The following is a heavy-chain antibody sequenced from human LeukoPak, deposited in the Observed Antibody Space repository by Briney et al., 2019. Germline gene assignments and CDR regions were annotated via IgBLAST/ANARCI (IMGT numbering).Heavy chain of an antibody. J-gene: IGHJ4*02. Sequence: ASVKVSCKASGYIFTHYFVHWLRQAPGQGLEWMGWINSNTGGTNYVQKFQGRVTMTRDTSISTLYMELSILRSDDTAVYYCARDLGITCISTSCPPDYWGQGTLVTVSS. CDR3: ARDLGITCISTSCPPDY. CDR2: INSNTGGT. V-gene: IGHV1-2*02. CDR1: GYIFTHYF. D-gene: IGHD2-2*01.